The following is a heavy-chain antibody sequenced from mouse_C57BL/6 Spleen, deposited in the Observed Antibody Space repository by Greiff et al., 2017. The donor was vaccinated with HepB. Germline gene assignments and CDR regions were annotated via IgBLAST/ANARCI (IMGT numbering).Heavy chain of an antibody. V-gene: IGHV1-50*01. CDR2: IDPSDSYT. CDR3: ARRLLRPFAY. J-gene: IGHJ3*01. D-gene: IGHD1-2*01. Sequence: QVQLQQPGAELVKPGASVKLSCKASGYTFTSYWMQWVKQRPGQGLEWIGEIDPSDSYTNYNQKFKGKATLTVDTSSSTAYMQLSSLTSEDSAVYYCARRLLRPFAYWGQGTLVTVSA. CDR1: GYTFTSYW.